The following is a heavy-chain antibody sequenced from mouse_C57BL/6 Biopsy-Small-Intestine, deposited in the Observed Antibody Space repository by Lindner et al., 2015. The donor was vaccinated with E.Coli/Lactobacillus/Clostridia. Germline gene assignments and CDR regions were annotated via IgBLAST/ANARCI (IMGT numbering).Heavy chain of an antibody. CDR1: GYAFTNYL. V-gene: IGHV1-54*01. J-gene: IGHJ2*01. CDR3: ARNYYGKRWFDY. D-gene: IGHD1-1*01. Sequence: VQLQESGAELVRPGTSVKVSCKASGYAFTNYLIEWVKQRPGQGLEWIGVINPGSGGTNYNEKFKGKATLTADKSSSTAYMQLSSLTSEDSAVYFCARNYYGKRWFDYWGQGTTLTVSS. CDR2: INPGSGGT.